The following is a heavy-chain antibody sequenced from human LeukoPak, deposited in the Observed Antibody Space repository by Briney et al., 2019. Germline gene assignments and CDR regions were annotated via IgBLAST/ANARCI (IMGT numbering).Heavy chain of an antibody. CDR1: GYTFTSYG. Sequence: GASVKVSCKASGYTFTSYGISWVRQAPGQGLEWMGWISAYNGNTNYAQKLQGRVTMTTDTSTSTAYVELRSLRSDDTAVYYCARDRVLRYFDWLLCFDYWGQGTLVTVSS. CDR2: ISAYNGNT. CDR3: ARDRVLRYFDWLLCFDY. V-gene: IGHV1-18*01. J-gene: IGHJ4*02. D-gene: IGHD3-9*01.